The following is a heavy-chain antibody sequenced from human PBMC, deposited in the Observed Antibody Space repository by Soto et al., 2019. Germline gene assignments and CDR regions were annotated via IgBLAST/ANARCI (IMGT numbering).Heavy chain of an antibody. Sequence: ASVKVSCTASGYTFTSYGISWVRQAPGQGLEWMGGISAYFGNANYAQKFQGRVTITADESTSTAYMELSSLRSEDTAVYYCAVVADWFDPWGQGTLVTVSS. CDR2: ISAYFGNA. CDR1: GYTFTSYG. D-gene: IGHD2-15*01. J-gene: IGHJ5*02. CDR3: AVVADWFDP. V-gene: IGHV1-18*01.